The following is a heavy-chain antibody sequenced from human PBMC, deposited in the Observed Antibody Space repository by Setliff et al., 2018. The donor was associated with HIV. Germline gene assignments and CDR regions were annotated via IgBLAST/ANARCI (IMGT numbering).Heavy chain of an antibody. Sequence: PSETLSLTCTVSGGSISSSSYYWGWIRQPPGKGLEWIGSIYYSGRTYYNPSLKSRLTISVDTSKSQFSLTLTSVTAADTAVYYCARQMPIPGIAITPVDYWGQGALVTVSS. J-gene: IGHJ4*02. CDR1: GGSISSSSYY. D-gene: IGHD5-12*01. CDR3: ARQMPIPGIAITPVDY. CDR2: IYYSGRT. V-gene: IGHV4-39*01.